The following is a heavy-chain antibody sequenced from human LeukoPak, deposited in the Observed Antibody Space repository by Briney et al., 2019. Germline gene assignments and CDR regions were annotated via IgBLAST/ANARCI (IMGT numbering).Heavy chain of an antibody. D-gene: IGHD3-3*01. CDR3: ARDGPSGYDFWSGYDFDY. Sequence: GSSVKVSCKASGYTFTGYYMHWVRQAPGQGREGVGWINPNSGGKNYAQKFQGRVTMTRDTSISTAYMELSRLRSDDTAVYYCARDGPSGYDFWSGYDFDYWGQGTLVTVSS. J-gene: IGHJ4*02. V-gene: IGHV1-2*02. CDR2: INPNSGGK. CDR1: GYTFTGYY.